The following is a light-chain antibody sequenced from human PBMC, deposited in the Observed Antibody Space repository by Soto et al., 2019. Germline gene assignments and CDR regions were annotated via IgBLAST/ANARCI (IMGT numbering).Light chain of an antibody. CDR2: KAS. CDR3: QQYNQWPIT. Sequence: EIVMTQSPATLSVSPGERATLSCRASQSVSSTLAWYQQKPGEAPKLLIYKASNLESGVSSRFSGSGSGTEFTLTISSLQSEDFAVFYCQQYNQWPITFGQGTRLEIK. J-gene: IGKJ5*01. V-gene: IGKV3-15*01. CDR1: QSVSST.